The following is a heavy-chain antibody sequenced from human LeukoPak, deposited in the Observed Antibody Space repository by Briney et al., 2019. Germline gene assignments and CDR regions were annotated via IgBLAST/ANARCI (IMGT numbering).Heavy chain of an antibody. D-gene: IGHD2-8*01. V-gene: IGHV1-46*01. CDR2: INPSGGST. Sequence: GASVKVSCKASGCTFTSYYMHWVRQAPGQGLEWTGIINPSGGSTSYAQKFQSRVTMTRDMSTSTVYMELSSLRSEDTAVYYCARRDIVRGFDYWGQGTLVTVSS. CDR3: ARRDIVRGFDY. CDR1: GCTFTSYY. J-gene: IGHJ4*02.